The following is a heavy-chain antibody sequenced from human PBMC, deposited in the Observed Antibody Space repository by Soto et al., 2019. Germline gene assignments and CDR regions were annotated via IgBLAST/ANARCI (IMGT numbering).Heavy chain of an antibody. CDR2: LSHDESNK. CDR3: VKEGRGSSTSCSRCYGLDV. CDR1: GFTFSTYG. Sequence: QVQLVESGGGVVQPGRSLRLSCGASGFTFSTYGMHWVRQAPGKGLEWVAALSHDESNKFYADSVKGRFTISRDNSKNTLYLEMFSLRAEDTAVYYCVKEGRGSSTSCSRCYGLDVW. V-gene: IGHV3-30*18. J-gene: IGHJ6*01. D-gene: IGHD2-2*01.